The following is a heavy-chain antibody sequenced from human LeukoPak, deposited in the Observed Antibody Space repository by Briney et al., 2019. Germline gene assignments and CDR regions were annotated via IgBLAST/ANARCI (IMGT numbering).Heavy chain of an antibody. V-gene: IGHV1-69*05. J-gene: IGHJ3*02. CDR3: ARDNGDFPRAFDI. CDR2: IIPIFGTA. Sequence: GASVKVSCKASGGTLSSYAISWVRQAPGQGLEWMGRIIPIFGTANYAQKFQGRVTITTDESTSTAYMELGSLRSEDTAVYYCARDNGDFPRAFDIWGQGTMVTVSS. D-gene: IGHD4-17*01. CDR1: GGTLSSYA.